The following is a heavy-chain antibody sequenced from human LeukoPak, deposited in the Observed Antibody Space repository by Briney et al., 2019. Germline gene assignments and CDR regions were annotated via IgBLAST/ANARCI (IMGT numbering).Heavy chain of an antibody. J-gene: IGHJ5*02. V-gene: IGHV4-4*07. D-gene: IGHD6-13*01. CDR3: ASQVIAAAGNDWFDP. CDR1: GGSISSYY. CDR2: IYSSGST. Sequence: SETLSLTCIVSGGSISSYYWTWVRQPAGKGLEWIGRIYSSGSTNYNPSLKSRVTISVDTSKNQFSLKLSSVTAADTAVYYCASQVIAAAGNDWFDPWGQGTLVTVSS.